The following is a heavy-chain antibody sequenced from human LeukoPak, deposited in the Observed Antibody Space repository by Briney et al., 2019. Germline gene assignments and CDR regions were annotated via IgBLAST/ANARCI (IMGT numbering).Heavy chain of an antibody. D-gene: IGHD3-9*01. V-gene: IGHV1-18*01. J-gene: IGHJ4*02. CDR3: ARDDILTGAYFDY. CDR2: ISAYNGNT. CDR1: GGTFSSYA. Sequence: ASVKVSCKASGGTFSSYAISWVRQAPGQGLEWMGWISAYNGNTNYAQKLQGRVTMTTDTSTSTAYMELRSLRSDDTAVYYCARDDILTGAYFDYWGQGTLVTVSS.